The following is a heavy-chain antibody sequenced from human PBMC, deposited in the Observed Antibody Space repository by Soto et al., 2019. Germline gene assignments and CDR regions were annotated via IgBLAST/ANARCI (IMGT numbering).Heavy chain of an antibody. D-gene: IGHD6-13*01. V-gene: IGHV3-66*01. J-gene: IGHJ3*02. CDR1: GFTVSSNY. CDR2: IYSGGST. Sequence: EVQLVESGGGLVQPGGSLRLSCAASGFTVSSNYMSWVRQAPGKGLEWVSVIYSGGSTYYADSVKGRFTISRDNSKNTLYLQMNSLRAEDTAVYYCARSGDSSSWYFAFDIWGQRTMVTVSS. CDR3: ARSGDSSSWYFAFDI.